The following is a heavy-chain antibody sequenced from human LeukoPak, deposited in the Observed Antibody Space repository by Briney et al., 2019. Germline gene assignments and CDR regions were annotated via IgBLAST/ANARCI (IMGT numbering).Heavy chain of an antibody. J-gene: IGHJ5*02. CDR3: ARMTTVVTRGKNHNWFDP. CDR2: IYYSGST. Sequence: SETLSLTCTVSGGSISSYYWSWIRQPPGKGLEWIAYIYYSGSTNYNPSLKSRVTISVDTSKNQFSLKLSSVTAADTAVYYCARMTTVVTRGKNHNWFDPWGQGTLVTVSS. V-gene: IGHV4-59*08. D-gene: IGHD4-23*01. CDR1: GGSISSYY.